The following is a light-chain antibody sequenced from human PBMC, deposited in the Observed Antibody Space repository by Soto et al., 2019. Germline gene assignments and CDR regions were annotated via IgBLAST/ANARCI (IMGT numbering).Light chain of an antibody. CDR1: TSNIGKNY. CDR2: THN. J-gene: IGLJ3*02. CDR3: AVWDDSLSGWV. V-gene: IGLV1-47*02. Sequence: QSVLTQPPSASGTPGQRVTISCSGSTSNIGKNYVYWYQQLPGTAPKLLIYTHNQRPSGVSDRFSGSKSGTSASLAISGLRSEDEADYSCAVWDDSLSGWVFGGGTKLTVL.